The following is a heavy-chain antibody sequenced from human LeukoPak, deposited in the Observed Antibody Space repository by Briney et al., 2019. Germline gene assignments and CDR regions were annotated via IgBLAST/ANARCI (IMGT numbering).Heavy chain of an antibody. CDR1: GFTFSSYS. V-gene: IGHV3-48*04. J-gene: IGHJ4*02. Sequence: GGSLRLSCAASGFTFSSYSMNWVRQAPGKGLERVSYISRSSSTIYYADSVKGRFTISRDNAKNSLYLQMNSLRAEDTAVYYCAREHSSGYSDYWGQGTLVTVSS. CDR3: AREHSSGYSDY. CDR2: ISRSSSTI. D-gene: IGHD3-22*01.